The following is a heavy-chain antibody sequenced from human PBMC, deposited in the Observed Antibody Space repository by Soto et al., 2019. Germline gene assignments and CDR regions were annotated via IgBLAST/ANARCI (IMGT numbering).Heavy chain of an antibody. CDR1: GFSLNNARMG. V-gene: IGHV2-26*01. Sequence: QVTLKESGPVLVKPTETLTLTCTVSGFSLNNARMGVSWIRQPPGKALEWLAHIFSNDEKSYSTSLRSRLTISKDTSKSQVVLTMTNMGPVDSATYFCARIPVGSTSWSISYYFDYWGPGTQVTVSS. CDR2: IFSNDEK. J-gene: IGHJ4*02. D-gene: IGHD6-13*01. CDR3: ARIPVGSTSWSISYYFDY.